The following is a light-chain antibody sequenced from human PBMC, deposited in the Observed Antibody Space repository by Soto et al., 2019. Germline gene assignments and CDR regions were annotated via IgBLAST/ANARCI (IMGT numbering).Light chain of an antibody. V-gene: IGKV3-20*01. Sequence: DSVLTQSPGTLSLSPGERATLSCRASQSVSSNHLAWYQQKPGQAPRLLIYGGSSRATGIPVRFSGSGSGTDFTLTITRLEPEDFAVYYCQQYSSSRTFGQGAKVDIK. CDR3: QQYSSSRT. J-gene: IGKJ1*01. CDR1: QSVSSNH. CDR2: GGS.